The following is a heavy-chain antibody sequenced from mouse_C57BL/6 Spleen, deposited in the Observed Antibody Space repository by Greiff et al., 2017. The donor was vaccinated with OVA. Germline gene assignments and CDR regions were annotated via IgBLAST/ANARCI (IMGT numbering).Heavy chain of an antibody. D-gene: IGHD4-1*01. CDR1: GYTFTDYE. CDR2: IDPETGGT. Sequence: VQLQQSGAELVRPGASVTLSCKASGYTFTDYEMHRVKQTPVHGLEWIGAIDPETGGTAYNQKFKGKAKLTVDKSSSTAYMELRSLTSEDSAVYYCTRSRVTGPYFDYWGQGTTLTVSA. V-gene: IGHV1-15*01. J-gene: IGHJ2*01. CDR3: TRSRVTGPYFDY.